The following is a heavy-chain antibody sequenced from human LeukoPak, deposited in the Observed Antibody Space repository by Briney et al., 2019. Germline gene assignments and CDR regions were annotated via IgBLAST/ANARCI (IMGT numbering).Heavy chain of an antibody. CDR1: GFTFDVYG. V-gene: IGHV3-20*04. CDR3: ARGGITIFGVVIPPDY. Sequence: GGSLRLSCAASGFTFDVYGMSWVRQAPGKGLEWVSGINWNGGSTGYADSVKGRFTISRDNAKNSLYLQMNSLRAEDTALYYCARGGITIFGVVIPPDYWGQGTLVTVSS. D-gene: IGHD3-3*01. J-gene: IGHJ4*02. CDR2: INWNGGST.